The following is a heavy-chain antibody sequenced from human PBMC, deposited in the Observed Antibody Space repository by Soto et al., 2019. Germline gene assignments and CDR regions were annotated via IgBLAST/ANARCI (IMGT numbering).Heavy chain of an antibody. CDR2: TYTGGYT. J-gene: IGHJ4*02. CDR1: GFTVSTNY. CDR3: AREVSGTSFDS. D-gene: IGHD1-7*01. Sequence: GGSLRLSCAASGFTVSTNYMNWVRQAPGRGLEWVSVTYTGGYTYYADSVKGRFTIPRDISKNTLYLQMNSLRAEDTAVYFCAREVSGTSFDSWGQGTLVTVSS. V-gene: IGHV3-53*01.